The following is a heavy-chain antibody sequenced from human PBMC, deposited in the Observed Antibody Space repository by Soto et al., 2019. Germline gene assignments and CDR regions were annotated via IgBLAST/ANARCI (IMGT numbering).Heavy chain of an antibody. D-gene: IGHD6-6*01. J-gene: IGHJ3*01. CDR2: IKEDGSEK. Sequence: ASLRLSFVASGFTISDFRITWVRQTPGKGLEWVGNIKEDGSEKNYVSSGKGRFTISGDSAKNSVFLIMDSLRVEDTAVYHCAAYNTSRHAALELWGQGTMVTVSS. CDR3: AAYNTSRHAALEL. CDR1: GFTISDFR. V-gene: IGHV3-7*01.